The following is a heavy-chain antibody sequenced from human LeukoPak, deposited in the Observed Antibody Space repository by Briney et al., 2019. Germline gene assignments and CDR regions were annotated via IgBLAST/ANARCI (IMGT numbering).Heavy chain of an antibody. D-gene: IGHD1-26*01. CDR1: GYTFTSYY. CDR3: ARDVYSGSYTTEGGADY. V-gene: IGHV1-46*01. CDR2: INPSGGST. Sequence: ASVKVSCKASGYTFTSYYMHWVRQAPGQGLEWMGIINPSGGSTSYAQKFQGRVTMTRDTSISTAYMELSRLRSDDTAVYYCARDVYSGSYTTEGGADYWGQGTLVTVSS. J-gene: IGHJ4*02.